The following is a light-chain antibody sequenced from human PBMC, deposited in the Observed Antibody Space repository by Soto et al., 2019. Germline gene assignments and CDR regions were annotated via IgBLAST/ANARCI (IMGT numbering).Light chain of an antibody. CDR2: DAS. J-gene: IGKJ4*01. Sequence: EIVLTQSPATLSLSPGERATLSCGASQSVSISYLAWYQQKPGLAPRLLIDDASSRATGIPDRFSGSGSGTDCTLTISRLEPEDVAVNYCRQRSNGPPFPFGGGTNVEI. CDR3: RQRSNGPPFP. CDR1: QSVSISY. V-gene: IGKV3D-20*02.